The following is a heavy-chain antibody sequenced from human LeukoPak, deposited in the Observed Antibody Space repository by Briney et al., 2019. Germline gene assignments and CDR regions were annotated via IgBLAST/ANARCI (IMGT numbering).Heavy chain of an antibody. CDR3: ACETRILFEGPRGNWLDP. J-gene: IGHJ5*02. Sequence: SETLSLTCAVYGGSFSGYYWSWIRQPPGKGLEWVGEINHSGSTNYNPSLKSRVTISVDTSKNQFSLKLSSVTAADTAVYYCACETRILFEGPRGNWLDPWGQGTLVTVSS. CDR1: GGSFSGYY. V-gene: IGHV4-34*01. D-gene: IGHD2-15*01. CDR2: INHSGST.